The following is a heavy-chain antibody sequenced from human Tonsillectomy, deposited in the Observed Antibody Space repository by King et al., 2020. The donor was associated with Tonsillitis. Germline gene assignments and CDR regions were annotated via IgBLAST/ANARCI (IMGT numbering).Heavy chain of an antibody. Sequence: QLQESGPGLVKPSETLSLTCSVSGGSMSSSNIYWGWIRQSPGRGLEWIGSIYYTGVTYYNPSLKSRATISVDTSKAQFSLKLTSVTAADTAVYYCVRDGRGYSYGSVLGFDYWGQGTLVSVST. J-gene: IGHJ4*02. CDR2: IYYTGVT. CDR3: VRDGRGYSYGSVLGFDY. V-gene: IGHV4-39*07. CDR1: GGSMSSSNIY. D-gene: IGHD5-18*01.